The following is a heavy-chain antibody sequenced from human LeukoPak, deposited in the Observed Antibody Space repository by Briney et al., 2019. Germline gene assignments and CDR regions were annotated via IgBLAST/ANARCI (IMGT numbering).Heavy chain of an antibody. CDR3: ARDESYDLKEENWFDP. CDR2: ISAYNGNT. Sequence: ASVKVSCKASGYTFTSYGISWVRQAPGQGLEWMGWISAYNGNTNYAQKFQGRVTMTTDTSTSTANMELRSLRSDDTAVYYCARDESYDLKEENWFDPWGQGTLVTVSS. V-gene: IGHV1-18*01. D-gene: IGHD3-3*01. J-gene: IGHJ5*02. CDR1: GYTFTSYG.